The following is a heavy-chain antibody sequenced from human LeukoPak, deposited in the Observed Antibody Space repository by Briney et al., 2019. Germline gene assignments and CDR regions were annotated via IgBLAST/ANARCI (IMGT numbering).Heavy chain of an antibody. J-gene: IGHJ5*02. D-gene: IGHD3-22*01. V-gene: IGHV4-4*02. CDR3: AREKIGYYDGSGRGWFDP. Sequence: PSETLSLTCAVSGASINSSNWWSWVRQPPGKGLEWIGEIYHIGSTNYNPSLKSRVTISVDTSKKQFSLKLSSVTAADTAVYYCAREKIGYYDGSGRGWFDPWGQGTLVTVSS. CDR2: IYHIGST. CDR1: GASINSSNW.